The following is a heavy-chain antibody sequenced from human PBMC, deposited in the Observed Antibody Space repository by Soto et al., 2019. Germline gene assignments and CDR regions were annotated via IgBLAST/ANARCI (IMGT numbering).Heavy chain of an antibody. Sequence: QAQLVQSGAEVRKPGSSVKVSCEASGGTFSSNIINWVRQAPGQGLEWMGRIIPMIHIVNYAQKFQDRVTITGDXSXRXXYMELSNLRSEDTAVYYCARSLYYYGSGERSWFDPWGQGTLVTVSS. CDR3: ARSLYYYGSGERSWFDP. D-gene: IGHD3-10*01. CDR2: IIPMIHIV. V-gene: IGHV1-69*02. J-gene: IGHJ5*02. CDR1: GGTFSSNI.